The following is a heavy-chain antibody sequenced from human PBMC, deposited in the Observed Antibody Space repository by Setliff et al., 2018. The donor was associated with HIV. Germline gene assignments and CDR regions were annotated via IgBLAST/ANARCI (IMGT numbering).Heavy chain of an antibody. V-gene: IGHV1-18*01. CDR2: ISGNNANT. J-gene: IGHJ5*02. CDR1: GYVFTDYD. CDR3: ARGLGSTRFDP. D-gene: IGHD2-2*01. Sequence: ASVKVSCKASGYVFTDYDIFWVRQAPGRGLEWIGWISGNNANTNYAQKLQGRVTMTTDTSTSTAYMELRSLRSDDTAVYYCARGLGSTRFDPWGQGTLVTVPQ.